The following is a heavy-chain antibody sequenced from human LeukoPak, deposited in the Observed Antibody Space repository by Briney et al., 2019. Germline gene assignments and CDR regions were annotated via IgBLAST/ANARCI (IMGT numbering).Heavy chain of an antibody. D-gene: IGHD1-1*01. CDR3: ARDPYTGSMFDY. Sequence: GGSLRLSCVASGFTFKSASMSWVRQAPGKGLEWVAFIGHYAGDIFYGESVKGRFNISRDEAKDSVYLKMNSLRVHDTAVYFCARDPYTGSMFDYWGHGTLVTVSS. J-gene: IGHJ4*01. V-gene: IGHV3-21*01. CDR2: IGHYAGDI. CDR1: GFTFKSAS.